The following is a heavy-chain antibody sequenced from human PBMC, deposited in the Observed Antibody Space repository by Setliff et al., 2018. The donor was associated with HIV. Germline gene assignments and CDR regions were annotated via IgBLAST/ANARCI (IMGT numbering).Heavy chain of an antibody. CDR2: ISTHNDDT. CDR3: ARDRQDYSAGSYIYYFDY. CDR1: GYTFTTYA. J-gene: IGHJ4*02. Sequence: ASVKVSCKASGYTFTTYAISWVRQAPGQGLEWMGWISTHNDDTGYAQKFQGRVTMTRDTSTSTVYMELRSLRSDDTAVYYCARDRQDYSAGSYIYYFDYWGQGTLVTVSS. V-gene: IGHV1-18*01. D-gene: IGHD3-10*01.